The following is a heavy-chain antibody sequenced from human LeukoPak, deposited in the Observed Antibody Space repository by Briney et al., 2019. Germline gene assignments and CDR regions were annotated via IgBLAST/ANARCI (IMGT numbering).Heavy chain of an antibody. D-gene: IGHD2-2*02. CDR2: ISSSSTI. CDR3: ASFCSSTSCYSSLYSTGYYYYGMDV. CDR1: GFTFSSYS. J-gene: IGHJ6*02. V-gene: IGHV3-48*01. Sequence: PGGSLRLSCAASGFTFSSYSMNWVRQAPGKGLEWVSYISSSSTIYYADSVKGRFTISRDNAKNSLYLQMNSLRAEDTAVYYCASFCSSTSCYSSLYSTGYYYYGMDVWGQGTTVTVSS.